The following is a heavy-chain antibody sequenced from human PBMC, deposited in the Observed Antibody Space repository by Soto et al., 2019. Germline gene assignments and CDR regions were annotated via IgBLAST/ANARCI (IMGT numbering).Heavy chain of an antibody. CDR1: GGSITRNNHF. D-gene: IGHD6-19*01. J-gene: IGHJ4*02. CDR2: IQYGGTT. CDR3: ARLGSSGWYQGSYFDY. Sequence: QLQLQESGPGLVKASETLSLTCTVSGGSITRNNHFWGWIRQSPGKGLEWIGSIQYGGTTNYNPSLKSRVIMSAETSNNQLSLMMHSVTAADTAVYYCARLGSSGWYQGSYFDYWGQGTLVTVSS. V-gene: IGHV4-39*01.